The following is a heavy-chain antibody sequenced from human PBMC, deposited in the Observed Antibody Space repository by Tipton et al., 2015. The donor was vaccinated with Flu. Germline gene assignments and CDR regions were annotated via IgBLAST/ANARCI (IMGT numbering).Heavy chain of an antibody. CDR3: ARDLGLELRGYYYGMDV. Sequence: QLVQSGAEVKKPGASVKVSCKASGYTFTGYYMHWVRQAPGQGLEWMGRINPNSGGTNYAQKFQGRVTMTRDTSISTAYMELSRLRSDDTAVYYCARDLGLELRGYYYGMDVWGQGTTVTVS. CDR2: INPNSGGT. CDR1: GYTFTGYY. V-gene: IGHV1-2*06. J-gene: IGHJ6*02. D-gene: IGHD1-7*01.